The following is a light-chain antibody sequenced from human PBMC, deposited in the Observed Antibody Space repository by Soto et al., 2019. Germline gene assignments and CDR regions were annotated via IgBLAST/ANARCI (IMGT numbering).Light chain of an antibody. CDR3: SSYTSSSLYV. J-gene: IGLJ1*01. Sequence: QSVLTQPASVSGFPGQSITISCTGTSSDVGGYNYVSWYQQHPGKAPKLMIYDVSNRPSGVSNRFSGSKSGNTASLTISGLQVEDEADYYCSSYTSSSLYVFGPGTKVTV. CDR1: SSDVGGYNY. V-gene: IGLV2-14*01. CDR2: DVS.